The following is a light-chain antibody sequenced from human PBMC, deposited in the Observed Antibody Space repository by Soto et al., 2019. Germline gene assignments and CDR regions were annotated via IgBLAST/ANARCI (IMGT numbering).Light chain of an antibody. CDR2: ANN. CDR1: SSNIGAGYD. CDR3: QSYDSSLSGYV. Sequence: QSALTQPPSVSGAPGQGVAISCTGSSSNIGAGYDVHWYQQFPGTAPKLLIYANNNRPSGVPDRFSGSKSGTSASLAITGLQAEDEADYYCQSYDSSLSGYVFGTGTKVTVL. J-gene: IGLJ1*01. V-gene: IGLV1-40*01.